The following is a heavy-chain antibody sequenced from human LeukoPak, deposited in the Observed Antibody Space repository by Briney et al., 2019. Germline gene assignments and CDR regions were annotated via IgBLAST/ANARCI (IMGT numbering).Heavy chain of an antibody. V-gene: IGHV1-2*02. CDR2: INPNSGGT. CDR3: ARETLAVASAEYFQH. CDR1: GYTFTGYY. J-gene: IGHJ1*01. D-gene: IGHD6-19*01. Sequence: ASVKVSCKASGYTFTGYYMRWVRQAPGQGLEWMGWINPNSGGTNYAQKFQGRVTMTRDTSISTAYMELSRLRSDDTAVYYCARETLAVASAEYFQHWGQGTLVTFSS.